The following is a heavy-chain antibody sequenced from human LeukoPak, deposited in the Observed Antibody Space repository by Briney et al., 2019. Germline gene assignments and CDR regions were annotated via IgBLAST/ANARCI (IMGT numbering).Heavy chain of an antibody. CDR1: GGTFSSYA. D-gene: IGHD3-10*01. J-gene: IGHJ6*03. CDR3: ARGIYYYGSGSRLPYYYYMDV. CDR2: IIPIFGTA. V-gene: IGHV1-69*13. Sequence: SVKVSCKASGGTFSSYAISWVRQAPGQGLEWMGGIIPIFGTANYAQKFQGRVTITADESTSTAYMELSSLRSGDTAVYYCARGIYYYGSGSRLPYYYYMDVWGKGTTVTISS.